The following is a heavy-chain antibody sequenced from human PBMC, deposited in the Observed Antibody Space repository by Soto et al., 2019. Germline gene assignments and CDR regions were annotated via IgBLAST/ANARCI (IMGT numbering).Heavy chain of an antibody. D-gene: IGHD3-10*01. V-gene: IGHV1-18*01. Sequence: QVQLVQSGAEVRKPGASVKVSCKASGYPFTSFGISWVRQAPGQGLEWMGWISGFNGNTNYAPSLQGRVTMTTDTSTNTAYMQLTSLRSDDTGVYYCARDRGSIHWDYFLDYGGQGTQVTASS. CDR1: GYPFTSFG. CDR2: ISGFNGNT. CDR3: ARDRGSIHWDYFLDY. J-gene: IGHJ4*02.